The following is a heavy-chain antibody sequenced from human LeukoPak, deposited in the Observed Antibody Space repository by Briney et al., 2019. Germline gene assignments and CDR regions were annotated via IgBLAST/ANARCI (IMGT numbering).Heavy chain of an antibody. V-gene: IGHV4-34*01. CDR1: GGSFSGYY. CDR3: ARGREDRSGYSFVRNWFDP. Sequence: SETLSLTCAVYGGSFSGYYWSWIRQPPGKGLEWIGEINHSGSTNYNPSLKSRATISVETSKNQCYLKLSSVTAADKAVYYCARGREDRSGYSFVRNWFDPWGQGTLVTVSS. J-gene: IGHJ5*02. CDR2: INHSGST. D-gene: IGHD3-22*01.